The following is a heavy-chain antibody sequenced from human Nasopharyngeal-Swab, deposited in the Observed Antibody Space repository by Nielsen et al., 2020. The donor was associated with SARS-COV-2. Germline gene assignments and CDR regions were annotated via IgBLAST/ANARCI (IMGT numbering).Heavy chain of an antibody. Sequence: GGSLRLSCVASGFNSSSYWMNWVRQVPGKGLVWVSRISGDGSATSYADSVQGRFTISRDNARNTVFLQMNSLRAEDTAVYYCEGIWSSNDAFDIWGQGTMVTVSS. D-gene: IGHD2-15*01. CDR3: EGIWSSNDAFDI. CDR1: GFNSSSYW. J-gene: IGHJ3*02. CDR2: ISGDGSAT. V-gene: IGHV3-74*01.